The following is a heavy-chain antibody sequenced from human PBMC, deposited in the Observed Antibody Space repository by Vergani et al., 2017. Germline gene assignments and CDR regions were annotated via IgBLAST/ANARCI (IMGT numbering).Heavy chain of an antibody. Sequence: QLQLQESGPGLVKPSETLSLTCTVSGGSISSSSYYWGWIRQPPGKGLEWIGSIYYSGSTNYNPSLKSRVTISVDTSKNQFSLKLSSVTAADTAVYYCARGPMVRGVIITDDAFDIWGQGTMVTVSS. CDR2: IYYSGST. CDR1: GGSISSSSYY. V-gene: IGHV4-39*07. J-gene: IGHJ3*02. D-gene: IGHD3-10*01. CDR3: ARGPMVRGVIITDDAFDI.